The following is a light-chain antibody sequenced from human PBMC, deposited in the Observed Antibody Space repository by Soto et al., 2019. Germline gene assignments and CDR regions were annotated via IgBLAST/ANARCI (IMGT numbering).Light chain of an antibody. V-gene: IGKV1-9*01. CDR1: QDINSY. CDR2: AAS. J-gene: IGKJ1*01. Sequence: NQWTQSPSFLSASVGDRVTITCRASQDINSYLAWYQQKPGKAPKLLIYAASTLQSAVPSRFSGGGSGTEFTLTVSSLQPEDFATYYCQQLNSYPRTFGQGTKVEL. CDR3: QQLNSYPRT.